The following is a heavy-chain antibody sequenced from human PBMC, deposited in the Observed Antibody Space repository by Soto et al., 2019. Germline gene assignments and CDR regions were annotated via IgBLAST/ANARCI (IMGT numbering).Heavy chain of an antibody. CDR1: EYTFTSYV. D-gene: IGHD4-4*01. Sequence: ASVKVSCKASEYTFTSYVMHWVRQAPGQSLEWIGWINAGNGHTKYSQKFQDRVTITRDTSANTAYMELSRLRSEDTTVYYCARELQGLYYFDYWGQGALVTVSS. CDR3: ARELQGLYYFDY. CDR2: INAGNGHT. J-gene: IGHJ4*02. V-gene: IGHV1-3*01.